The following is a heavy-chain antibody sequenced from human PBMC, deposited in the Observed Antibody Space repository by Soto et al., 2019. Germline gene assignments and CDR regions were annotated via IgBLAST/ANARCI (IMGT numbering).Heavy chain of an antibody. Sequence: GGSLRLSCAASGLSVVGSYMNWFRQSPQKGLEWVSAISGSGGSTYYADSVKGRFTISRDNSKNTLYLQMNSLRAEDTAVYYCAKDITMILDLEAFDIWGQGTMVTVSS. J-gene: IGHJ3*02. V-gene: IGHV3-23*01. CDR3: AKDITMILDLEAFDI. CDR1: GLSVVGSY. D-gene: IGHD3-22*01. CDR2: ISGSGGST.